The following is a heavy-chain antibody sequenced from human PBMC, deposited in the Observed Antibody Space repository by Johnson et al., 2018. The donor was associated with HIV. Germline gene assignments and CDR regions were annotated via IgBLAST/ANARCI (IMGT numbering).Heavy chain of an antibody. D-gene: IGHD3-9*01. CDR1: GSTFSNYW. Sequence: VQLVESGGGVARPGGSLRLSCAASGSTFSNYWMSWVRQAPGKGLEWVANMKQDGSEQYYVDSVKGRFTISRDNAKNSLYLQMHSLRAEDTAVYYCARDGPVDWVAAFDIWGQGTLVTVSS. J-gene: IGHJ3*02. CDR3: ARDGPVDWVAAFDI. V-gene: IGHV3-7*05. CDR2: MKQDGSEQ.